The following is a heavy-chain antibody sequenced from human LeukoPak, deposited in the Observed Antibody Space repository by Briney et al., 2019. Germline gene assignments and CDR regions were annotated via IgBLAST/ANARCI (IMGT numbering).Heavy chain of an antibody. CDR3: ARVRYRLAETYIDY. D-gene: IGHD3-16*01. J-gene: IGHJ4*02. CDR2: INPNSGDT. Sequence: GASVKVSCKASGYTFTSYYTHWVRQAPGQGLEWMGWINPNSGDTNYAQKFQGRVTMTRGTSISTAYMELSRLRSDDTAVYYCARVRYRLAETYIDYWGQGTLVTVSS. CDR1: GYTFTSYY. V-gene: IGHV1-2*02.